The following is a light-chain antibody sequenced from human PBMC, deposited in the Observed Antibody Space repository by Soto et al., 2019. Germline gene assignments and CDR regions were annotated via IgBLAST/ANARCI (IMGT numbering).Light chain of an antibody. Sequence: QSVLTLPPSASGSPGQSVTISCTGTKNDIGVYDFVSWYQHHPGKAPRLIIYEVVQRPSGVPDRFSGSKSGNTASLTVSGLQAADEADYFCKSYAGSNTYVFGSGTKVTV. V-gene: IGLV2-8*01. CDR1: KNDIGVYDF. CDR3: KSYAGSNTYV. J-gene: IGLJ1*01. CDR2: EVV.